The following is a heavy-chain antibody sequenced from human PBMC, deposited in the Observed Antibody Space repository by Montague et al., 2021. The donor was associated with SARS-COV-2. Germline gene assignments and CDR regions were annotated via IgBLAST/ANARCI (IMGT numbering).Heavy chain of an antibody. D-gene: IGHD3-10*01. V-gene: IGHV4-34*01. CDR2: INQSGRT. Sequence: SETLSLTCAVYGGSFSGYYWSWIRQPPEKGLEWIGEINQSGRTNNNPSFKSRVIISVDTSKNQFSLKLSSVTAADTAVYYCARRGRSVWGVTVSAELDYWGQGILVIVSS. J-gene: IGHJ4*02. CDR1: GGSFSGYY. CDR3: ARRGRSVWGVTVSAELDY.